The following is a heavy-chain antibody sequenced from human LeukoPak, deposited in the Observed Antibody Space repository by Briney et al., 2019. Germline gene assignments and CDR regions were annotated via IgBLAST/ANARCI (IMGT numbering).Heavy chain of an antibody. D-gene: IGHD4-17*01. J-gene: IGHJ6*02. CDR3: ARGGPSGNGDYVIWGSYYGMDV. V-gene: IGHV4-39*07. CDR2: IYTSGST. Sequence: SETLSLTCTVSGGSISSSSYYWGWIRQPPGKGLEWIGRIYTSGSTNYNPSLKSRVTMSVDTSKNQFSLKLSSVTAADTAVYYCARGGPSGNGDYVIWGSYYGMDVWGQGTTVTVSS. CDR1: GGSISSSSYY.